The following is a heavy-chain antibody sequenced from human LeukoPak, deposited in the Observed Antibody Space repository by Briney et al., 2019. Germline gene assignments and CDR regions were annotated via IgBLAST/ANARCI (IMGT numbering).Heavy chain of an antibody. V-gene: IGHV3-23*01. J-gene: IGHJ4*02. Sequence: PGGSLRLSCAASGFTFTSYAMSWVRQAPGKGLEWVSAIGGSGGSTYYADSVKGRFTISRDNSKNTLYLQMNSLRAEDTAVYYCANVGAVAAFPRDFDYWGQGTLVTVSS. CDR2: IGGSGGST. CDR3: ANVGAVAAFPRDFDY. D-gene: IGHD6-19*01. CDR1: GFTFTSYA.